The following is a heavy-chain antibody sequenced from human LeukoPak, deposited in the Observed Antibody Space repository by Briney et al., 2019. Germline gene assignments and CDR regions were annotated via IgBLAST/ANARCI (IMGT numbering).Heavy chain of an antibody. J-gene: IGHJ6*02. Sequence: PSETLSLTCTVSGGSINSYHWSWLRQPPGKGLEWLGYFYYSGSTNYNPSLKSRVTISGDTSKNQFSLKVSSVTAADTAVYYCTRGYWLNFYYYGMDVWGQGTTVTVSS. CDR3: TRGYWLNFYYYGMDV. D-gene: IGHD2-15*01. CDR1: GGSINSYH. CDR2: FYYSGST. V-gene: IGHV4-59*01.